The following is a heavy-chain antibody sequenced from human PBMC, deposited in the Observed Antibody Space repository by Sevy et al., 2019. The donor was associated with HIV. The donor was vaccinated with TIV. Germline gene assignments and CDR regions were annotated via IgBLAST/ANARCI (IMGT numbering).Heavy chain of an antibody. V-gene: IGHV3-30*04. D-gene: IGHD1-26*01. CDR1: GLTFNIYP. J-gene: IGHJ4*02. CDR3: TTGRLGATFGY. Sequence: GGSLRLSCVASGLTFNIYPLNWVRQAPGKGLEWVAVVSFDASFKYYADFVKGRFTISRDNSKDTVFLQMDSLRDEDTGKYYCTTGRLGATFGYWGQGAQVTVSS. CDR2: VSFDASFK.